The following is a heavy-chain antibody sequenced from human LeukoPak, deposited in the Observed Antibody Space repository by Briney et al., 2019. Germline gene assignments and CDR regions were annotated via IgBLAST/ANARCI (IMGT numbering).Heavy chain of an antibody. CDR1: GGSISSSSYY. CDR3: AGSVVTVVAVFDY. V-gene: IGHV4-39*07. J-gene: IGHJ4*02. CDR2: IYYSGST. Sequence: SETLSLTCTVSGGSISSSSYYWGWIRQPPGKGLEWIGSIYYSGSTYYNPSLKSRVTISVDTSKNQFSLKLSSVTAADTAVYYCAGSVVTVVAVFDYWGQGTLVTVSS. D-gene: IGHD4-23*01.